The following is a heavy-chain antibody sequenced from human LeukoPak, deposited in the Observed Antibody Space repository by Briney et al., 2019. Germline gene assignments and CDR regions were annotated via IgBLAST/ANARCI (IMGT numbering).Heavy chain of an antibody. CDR1: GFTFISYS. CDR3: AKEQKHYYGSGSSFDY. Sequence: GGSLRLSCAASGFTFISYSMSWVRQAPGKGLEWVANIKQDGSEKYYVDSVKGRFTISRDNAKNSLYLQMNSLRAEDTAVYYCAKEQKHYYGSGSSFDYWGQGTLVTVSS. J-gene: IGHJ4*02. CDR2: IKQDGSEK. V-gene: IGHV3-7*01. D-gene: IGHD3-10*01.